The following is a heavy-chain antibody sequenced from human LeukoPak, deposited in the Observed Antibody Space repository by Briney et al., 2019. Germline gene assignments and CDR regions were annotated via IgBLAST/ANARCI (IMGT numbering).Heavy chain of an antibody. CDR1: GFTFKTYG. D-gene: IGHD6-19*01. J-gene: IGHJ4*02. Sequence: PGGSLRLSCAASGFTFKTYGMHWVRQAPGKGLDWVAFIEKDGSNKYYADSVKGRFTVSRDNSKNRLYLQMNSLRPEETASYYCAKDLEQWPAVPEYWGQGTLVIVSS. CDR2: IEKDGSNK. V-gene: IGHV3-30*02. CDR3: AKDLEQWPAVPEY.